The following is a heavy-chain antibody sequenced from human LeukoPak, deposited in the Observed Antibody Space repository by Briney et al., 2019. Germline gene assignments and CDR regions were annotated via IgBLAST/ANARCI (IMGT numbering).Heavy chain of an antibody. CDR3: AREDSNSSVHSEGFDY. Sequence: SVKVSCKASGGTFSSYAISWVRQAPGQGLEWMGGIIPIFGTANYAQKFQGRVTITADESTSTAYMELSSLRSEDTAVYYCAREDSNSSVHSEGFDYWGQGTLVTVSS. J-gene: IGHJ4*02. CDR2: IIPIFGTA. V-gene: IGHV1-69*13. D-gene: IGHD6-13*01. CDR1: GGTFSSYA.